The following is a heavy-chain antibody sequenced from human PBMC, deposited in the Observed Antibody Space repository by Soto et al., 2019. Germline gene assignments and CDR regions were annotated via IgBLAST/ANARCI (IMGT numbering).Heavy chain of an antibody. D-gene: IGHD6-13*01. J-gene: IGHJ3*02. CDR3: ARADSSSWYDDDAFDI. CDR1: GYTFTSYA. Sequence: QVQLVQSGAEVKKPGASVKVSCKASGYTFTSYAMHWVRQAPGQRLEWMGWINAGNGNTKYSQKFQGRVTITRYTSASTAYMELSSLRSEDTAVYYCARADSSSWYDDDAFDIWGQGTMVTVSS. CDR2: INAGNGNT. V-gene: IGHV1-3*01.